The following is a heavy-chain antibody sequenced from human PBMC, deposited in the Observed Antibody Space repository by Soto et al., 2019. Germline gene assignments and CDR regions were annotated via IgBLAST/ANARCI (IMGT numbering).Heavy chain of an antibody. Sequence: ASVKVSCRASGYTFTSYGINWLRQAPGERLEWMGWINAANGDTKYSPKFQGRVTITRDTSGSTAYMELSSLRSEDTAVYYCLRRHVSATGIDWFDPWGQGTLVTVSS. D-gene: IGHD6-13*01. J-gene: IGHJ5*02. CDR3: LRRHVSATGIDWFDP. CDR2: INAANGDT. V-gene: IGHV1-3*01. CDR1: GYTFTSYG.